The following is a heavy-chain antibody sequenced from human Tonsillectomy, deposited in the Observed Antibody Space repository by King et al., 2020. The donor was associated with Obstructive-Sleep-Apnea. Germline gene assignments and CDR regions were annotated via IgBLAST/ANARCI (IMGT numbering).Heavy chain of an antibody. J-gene: IGHJ4*02. CDR1: GYSFTSYW. CDR2: IYPGDSGT. V-gene: IGHV5-51*01. Sequence: QLVQSGAELKKPGESLKIYCKGSGYSFTSYWIGWVRQMPGKGLEWMWIIYPGDSGTTYSPSFQGQVTISADKSISTAYLQWSSLKASDTAMYYCARGAYYYDSSGYLPNFDYWGQGNLGTVSS. D-gene: IGHD3-22*01. CDR3: ARGAYYYDSSGYLPNFDY.